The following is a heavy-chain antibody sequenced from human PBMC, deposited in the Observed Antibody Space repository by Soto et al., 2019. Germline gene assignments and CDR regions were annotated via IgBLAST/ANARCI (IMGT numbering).Heavy chain of an antibody. CDR1: GGRCGAYG. CDR3: AKRDTVTAKYFQH. J-gene: IGHJ1*01. Sequence: FLRLSNAAAGGRCGAYGMHRIRKNPGKGLEWVSVISGSGDTTYYADSVKGRFTISRDNSKDTLYLQMNRLTAEDTALYYSAKRDTVTAKYFQHWGQGTLVTVSS. D-gene: IGHD4-17*01. V-gene: IGHV3-23*01. CDR2: ISGSGDTT.